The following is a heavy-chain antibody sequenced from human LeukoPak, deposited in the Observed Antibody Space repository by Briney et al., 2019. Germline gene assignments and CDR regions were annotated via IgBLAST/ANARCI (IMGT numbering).Heavy chain of an antibody. J-gene: IGHJ5*02. V-gene: IGHV4-34*01. CDR2: INHSGST. Sequence: SETLSLTCAVYGGSFSGYYWSWIRQPPGKGLEWIGEINHSGSTNYNPSLKSRVTISVDTSKNQFSLKLSSVTAADTAVYYCFFYTQRTAYDILTAWGQGTLVTVSS. CDR1: GGSFSGYY. CDR3: FFYTQRTAYDILTA. D-gene: IGHD3-9*01.